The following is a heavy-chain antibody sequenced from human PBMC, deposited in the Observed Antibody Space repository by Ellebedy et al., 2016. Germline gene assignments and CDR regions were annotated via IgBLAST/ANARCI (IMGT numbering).Heavy chain of an antibody. CDR2: ISGGGETT. Sequence: GGSLRLSXAGSGFSFKTFFMSWVRLAPGQGPQWVATISGGGETTHFADSVNGRFTISRDNSKNMVFLQMNSLRVEDTAIYYCREGHYSNVWGQGTLVTVSS. V-gene: IGHV3-23*01. CDR1: GFSFKTFF. J-gene: IGHJ4*02. CDR3: REGHYSNV. D-gene: IGHD5-24*01.